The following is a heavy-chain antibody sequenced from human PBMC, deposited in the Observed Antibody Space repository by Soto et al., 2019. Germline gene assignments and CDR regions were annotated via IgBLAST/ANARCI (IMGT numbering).Heavy chain of an antibody. CDR2: FDPEDGET. CDR1: GYTLTELS. D-gene: IGHD3-9*01. Sequence: ASVKVSCKVSGYTLTELSMHWVRQAPGKGLEWMGGFDPEDGETIYAQKFQGRVTMTEDTSTDTAYMELSSLRSEDTAVYYCATPSLRYFDWLSPLGYWGQGTLVTVSS. CDR3: ATPSLRYFDWLSPLGY. J-gene: IGHJ4*02. V-gene: IGHV1-24*01.